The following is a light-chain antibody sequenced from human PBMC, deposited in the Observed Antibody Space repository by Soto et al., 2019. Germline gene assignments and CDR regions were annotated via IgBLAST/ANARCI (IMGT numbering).Light chain of an antibody. J-gene: IGKJ1*01. V-gene: IGKV1-5*03. CDR2: KAT. CDR1: QSISSW. CDR3: QQYGT. Sequence: DIPITQSPSTLSASVGDRVTITCRASQSISSWLAWYQQKPGKAPKLLSYKATSLESGVPSRFSGSGSGTEFTLPISSLQPDYFTTYYCQQYGTFGQGTNVEIK.